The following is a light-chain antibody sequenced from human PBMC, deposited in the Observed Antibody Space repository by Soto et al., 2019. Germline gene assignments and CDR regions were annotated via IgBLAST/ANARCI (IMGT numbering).Light chain of an antibody. Sequence: EIVLTQSPGTLSLSPGERATLSRRASQSVSSSYLAWYQQNPGQAPRLLIYGASSRATGIPDRFSGSGSGTDFTLTISRLEPEDFAVYFCQQYNYLITFGQGTRLEIK. J-gene: IGKJ5*01. CDR2: GAS. CDR1: QSVSSSY. V-gene: IGKV3-20*01. CDR3: QQYNYLIT.